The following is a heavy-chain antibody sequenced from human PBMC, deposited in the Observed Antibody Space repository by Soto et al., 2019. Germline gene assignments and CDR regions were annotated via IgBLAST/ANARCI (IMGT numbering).Heavy chain of an antibody. CDR2: IYASGST. CDR3: ARGGMVIIPTATAFDY. J-gene: IGHJ4*02. CDR1: GGSVSPYY. D-gene: IGHD1-1*01. Sequence: SETLSLTCSVSGGSVSPYYWSWIRQPAGKGLEWIGRIYASGSTNYNPSLKSRVTMSVATSKNQFSLKLTSVTAADTATYYCARGGMVIIPTATAFDYWGQGTLVTVSS. V-gene: IGHV4-4*07.